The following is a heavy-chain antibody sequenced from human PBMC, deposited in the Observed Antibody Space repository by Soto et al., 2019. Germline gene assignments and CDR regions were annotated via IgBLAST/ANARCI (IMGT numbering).Heavy chain of an antibody. CDR1: GGTFSSYT. D-gene: IGHD5-18*01. V-gene: IGHV1-69*02. CDR3: ARGSRGYSYGGIDY. J-gene: IGHJ4*02. Sequence: QVQLVQSGAEVKKPGSSVKVSCRASGGTFSSYTISWVRQAPGQGLEWMGRIIPILGIANYAQKFQGRVTITADKSTSTAYMELSSLRSEDTAVYYCARGSRGYSYGGIDYWGQGTLVTVSS. CDR2: IIPILGIA.